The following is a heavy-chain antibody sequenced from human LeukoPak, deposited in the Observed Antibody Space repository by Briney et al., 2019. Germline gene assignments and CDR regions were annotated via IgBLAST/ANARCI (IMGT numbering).Heavy chain of an antibody. D-gene: IGHD3-10*01. CDR1: GFTFSSYS. Sequence: GGSLRLSCAASGFTFSSYSMNWVRQAPGEGLEWVSSISSSSSYIYYADSVKGRFTISRDNAKNSLYLQMNSLRAEDTAVYYCANLPEGSGSYYNLGYWGQGTLVTVSS. V-gene: IGHV3-21*01. J-gene: IGHJ4*02. CDR3: ANLPEGSGSYYNLGY. CDR2: ISSSSSYI.